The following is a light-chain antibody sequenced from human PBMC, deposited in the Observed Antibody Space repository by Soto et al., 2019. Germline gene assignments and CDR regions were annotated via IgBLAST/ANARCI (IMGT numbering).Light chain of an antibody. V-gene: IGKV3-11*01. CDR2: EAS. CDR3: QQRGHWPRT. Sequence: EVVLTQSPATMSLYPGEGATLSCRASQSVSTYLAWYQQKPGQAPRLLIFEASKRATGIPDRISGSGSGTDFTLTISSLGPEDFAVYYCQQRGHWPRTFGQGTKVEMK. CDR1: QSVSTY. J-gene: IGKJ1*01.